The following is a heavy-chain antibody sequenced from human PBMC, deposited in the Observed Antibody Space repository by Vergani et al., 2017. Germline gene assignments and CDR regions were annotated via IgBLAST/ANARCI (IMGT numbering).Heavy chain of an antibody. V-gene: IGHV1-69*08. J-gene: IGHJ3*02. CDR2: IIPILGIA. Sequence: QVQLVQSGAEVKKPGSSVKVSCKASGGTFSSYTISWVRQAPGQGLEWMGRIIPILGIANYAQKFQGRVTITAEKSTSTGYMELSSLRSEDTAVYYCAREGRGDWRHDAFDIWGQGTMVTVSS. CDR1: GGTFSSYT. D-gene: IGHD2-21*01. CDR3: AREGRGDWRHDAFDI.